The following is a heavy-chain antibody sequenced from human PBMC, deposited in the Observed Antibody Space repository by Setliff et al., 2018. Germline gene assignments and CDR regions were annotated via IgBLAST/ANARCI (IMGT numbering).Heavy chain of an antibody. V-gene: IGHV1-18*01. D-gene: IGHD3-3*01. J-gene: IGHJ4*02. CDR3: ARAPRLEWILPTFDY. CDR2: ISAYTGKT. CDR1: DYTFLSYG. Sequence: ASVKVSCKAADYTFLSYGLSWVRQAPGQGLEWVGWISAYTGKTDYAQNFQGRVTMTTDTSTSTGYMELRSLRYDDTAVYYCARAPRLEWILPTFDYWGQGTPVTVSS.